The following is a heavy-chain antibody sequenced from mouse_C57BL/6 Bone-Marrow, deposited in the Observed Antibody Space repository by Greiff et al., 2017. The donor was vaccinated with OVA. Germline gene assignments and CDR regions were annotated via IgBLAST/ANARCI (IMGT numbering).Heavy chain of an antibody. Sequence: EVKVVESGGGLVQPGGSLKLSCAASGFTFSDFYMYWIRQTPAKRLEWVAYISNGGGSTYYPDTVKGRSTISRDNAKNNLYLQMSRLKSEDTAMYYCARLDAMDYWGQGTSVTVSA. V-gene: IGHV5-12*01. CDR1: GFTFSDFY. J-gene: IGHJ4*01. CDR3: ARLDAMDY. CDR2: ISNGGGST.